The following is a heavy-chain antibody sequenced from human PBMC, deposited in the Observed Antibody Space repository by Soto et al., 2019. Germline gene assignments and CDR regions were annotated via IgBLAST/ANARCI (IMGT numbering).Heavy chain of an antibody. D-gene: IGHD6-19*01. J-gene: IGHJ4*02. Sequence: QVQLQESGPGLVKPSQTLSLTCTVSGGSISSGGYYWSWIRQHPGKGLEWIGYIYYSGSTYYNPSLKSRVTISVATSKNQFSLKLSSVTAADTAVYYCARDFLRWGGWYVNDYWGQGTLVTVSS. CDR3: ARDFLRWGGWYVNDY. CDR1: GGSISSGGYY. V-gene: IGHV4-31*03. CDR2: IYYSGST.